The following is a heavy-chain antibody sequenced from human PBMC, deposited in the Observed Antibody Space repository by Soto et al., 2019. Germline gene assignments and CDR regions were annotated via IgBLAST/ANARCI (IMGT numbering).Heavy chain of an antibody. Sequence: QVQLQESGPGLVKPSQTLSLTCTVSGGSISSGGYYWTWIRQHPGKGLEWIGYIYYGGSTYSNPCLKGRVTISGDISKTQCALKLSSVTAADTAVYFCARAAARPDSDYYGMDVWGPGTTVTVSS. D-gene: IGHD6-6*01. J-gene: IGHJ6*02. V-gene: IGHV4-31*03. CDR3: ARAAARPDSDYYGMDV. CDR1: GGSISSGGYY. CDR2: IYYGGST.